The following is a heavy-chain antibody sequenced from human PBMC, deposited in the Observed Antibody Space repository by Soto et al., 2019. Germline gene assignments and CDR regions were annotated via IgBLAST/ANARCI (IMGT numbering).Heavy chain of an antibody. D-gene: IGHD2-15*01. CDR3: ARGGGDIVVVVAATLDYSFAI. CDR1: GFTFSSYW. J-gene: IGHJ3*02. CDR2: INSDGSST. V-gene: IGHV3-74*01. Sequence: EVQLVESGGGLVQPGGSLRLSCAASGFTFSSYWMHWVRQAPGKGLVWVSRINSDGSSTSYADSVKGRFTISRDNAKNTLYLQMNSLRAEDTAVYYCARGGGDIVVVVAATLDYSFAIWCQGTMVTVSS.